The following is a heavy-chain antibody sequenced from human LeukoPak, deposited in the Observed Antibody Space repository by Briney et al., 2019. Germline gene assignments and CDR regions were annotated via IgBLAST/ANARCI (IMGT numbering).Heavy chain of an antibody. V-gene: IGHV3-20*04. Sequence: PRGSLRLSCAASGFTFDDYGMSWVRQVPGKGLEWVSAINWNGGTTTYADSVKGRFTISRDNAKNSLYLQMNSLRAEDTAVYYCARESSGYNYWGQGTLVTVSS. CDR3: ARESSGYNY. J-gene: IGHJ4*02. D-gene: IGHD5-12*01. CDR2: INWNGGTT. CDR1: GFTFDDYG.